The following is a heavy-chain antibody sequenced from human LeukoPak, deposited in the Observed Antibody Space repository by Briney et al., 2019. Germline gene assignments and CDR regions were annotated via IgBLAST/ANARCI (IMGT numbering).Heavy chain of an antibody. Sequence: PSETLSLTCTVSGGSISIYYWSWIRQPPGKGLEWIGYVYNSENTNYNPSLKSRATISVDTSKNQFSSKLSSMTAADTAVYYCARDPSGYFNYWGQGTLATVSS. V-gene: IGHV4-59*01. CDR3: ARDPSGYFNY. D-gene: IGHD3-22*01. CDR1: GGSISIYY. J-gene: IGHJ4*02. CDR2: VYNSENT.